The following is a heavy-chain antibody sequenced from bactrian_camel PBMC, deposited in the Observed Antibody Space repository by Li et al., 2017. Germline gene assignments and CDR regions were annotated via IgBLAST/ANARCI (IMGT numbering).Heavy chain of an antibody. D-gene: IGHD1*01. J-gene: IGHJ4*01. Sequence: QLVESGGGSVQAGGSLRVSCAASGYTYSSACMGWFRQAPGKEREAVAVINTGAGSPYYADSVKGRFIISRDNAKNTVYLQMDSLKPEDTAMYFVRRPEKRFVVGGPSLTFTASGARGPRSPSP. V-gene: IGHV3S28*01. CDR3: RRPEKRFVVGGPSLTFTAS. CDR1: GYTYSSAC. CDR2: INTGAGSP.